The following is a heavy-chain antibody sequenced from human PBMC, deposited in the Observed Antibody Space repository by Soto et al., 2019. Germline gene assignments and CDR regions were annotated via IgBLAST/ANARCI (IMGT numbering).Heavy chain of an antibody. J-gene: IGHJ6*03. CDR1: GFTFSTFA. Sequence: EVQLLESGGGLVQSGGSLRLSCAASGFTFSTFAMAWVRQAPGKGLEWVSAISGSGHDTYYADYVKGRFSISRDNPKNKMYLKMNRLRAEDTAIYYCAKAGALNVVPGRGNYYMDVWGNGTTVTVSS. CDR3: AKAGALNVVPGRGNYYMDV. V-gene: IGHV3-23*01. D-gene: IGHD2-2*01. CDR2: ISGSGHDT.